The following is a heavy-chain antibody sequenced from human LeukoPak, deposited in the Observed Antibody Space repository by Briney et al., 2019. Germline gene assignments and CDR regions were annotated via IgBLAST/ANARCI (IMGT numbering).Heavy chain of an antibody. J-gene: IGHJ4*02. Sequence: SVKVSCKASGGTFSSYAISWVRQAPGQGLEWMGRIIPIFGTGNYAQKFQGRVTINTEESTRTAYMELSSLRSEDTAVYYCAKGDYSNSYNYWGQGTLVTVSS. D-gene: IGHD4-17*01. CDR3: AKGDYSNSYNY. CDR1: GGTFSSYA. CDR2: IIPIFGTG. V-gene: IGHV1-69*05.